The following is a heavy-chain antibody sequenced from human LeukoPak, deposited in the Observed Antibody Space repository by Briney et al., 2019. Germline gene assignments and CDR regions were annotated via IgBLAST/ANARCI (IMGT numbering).Heavy chain of an antibody. J-gene: IGHJ6*02. D-gene: IGHD3-10*01. CDR2: IYYSGST. Sequence: TSETLSLTCTVSGGSISSYYWSWIRQPPGKGLEWIGYIYYSGSTNYNPSLKSRVTISVDTSKNQFSLKLSSVTAADTAVYYCARDQGTLVRGIRYYYGMDVWGQGTTVTVSS. V-gene: IGHV4-59*01. CDR3: ARDQGTLVRGIRYYYGMDV. CDR1: GGSISSYY.